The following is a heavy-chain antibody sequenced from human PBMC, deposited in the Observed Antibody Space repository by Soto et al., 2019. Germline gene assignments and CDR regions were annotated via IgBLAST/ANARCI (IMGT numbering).Heavy chain of an antibody. V-gene: IGHV4-61*01. D-gene: IGHD4-17*01. Sequence: SETLSLTCSVSGGSVSNKTYYWSWIRQPPGKRLEWIGYVYYSGTTNYNPSLKSRVTISVDLSKNQFSLRLSSVTTADTALYYCARTTAVPNTLRSRYFFDYWVQRTLVIVFS. J-gene: IGHJ4*02. CDR3: ARTTAVPNTLRSRYFFDY. CDR1: GGSVSNKTYY. CDR2: VYYSGTT.